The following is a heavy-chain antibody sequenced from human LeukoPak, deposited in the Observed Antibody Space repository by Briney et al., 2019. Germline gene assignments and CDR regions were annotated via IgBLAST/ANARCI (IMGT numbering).Heavy chain of an antibody. CDR2: IIPILGIA. CDR1: GGTFTSYA. Sequence: GASVKVSCKASGGTFTSYAISWVRQAPGQGLEWMGRIIPILGIANYAQKFQGRVTITADKSTSTAYMELSSLRSEDTAVYYCARPVGDILTGFDYWGQGTLVTVSS. V-gene: IGHV1-69*04. CDR3: ARPVGDILTGFDY. J-gene: IGHJ4*02. D-gene: IGHD3-9*01.